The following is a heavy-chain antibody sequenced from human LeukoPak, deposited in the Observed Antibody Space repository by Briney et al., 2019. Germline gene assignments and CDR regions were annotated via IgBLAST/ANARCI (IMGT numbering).Heavy chain of an antibody. J-gene: IGHJ4*02. Sequence: PGGSLRLSCAASGFTFSSYAMNWVRQAPGKGLEWVSTFSGSGDTTYYADSVKGRFAISTDNSKNTLYLQMDSLRAEDTAVYYCAKSYSGGWFGLYFDSWGQGTLVTVSS. CDR3: AKSYSGGWFGLYFDS. V-gene: IGHV3-23*01. CDR1: GFTFSSYA. CDR2: FSGSGDTT. D-gene: IGHD6-19*01.